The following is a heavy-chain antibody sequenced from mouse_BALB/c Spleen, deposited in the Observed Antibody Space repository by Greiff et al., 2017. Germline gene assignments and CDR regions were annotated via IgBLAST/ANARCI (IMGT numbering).Heavy chain of an antibody. J-gene: IGHJ4*01. V-gene: IGHV5-6-5*01. D-gene: IGHD1-1*01. CDR2: ISSGGST. Sequence: EVQLVESGGGLVKPGGSLKLSCAASGFTFSSYAMSWVRQTPEKRLEWVASISSGGSTYYPDSVKGRFTISRDNARNILYLQMSSLRSEDTAMYYCARWPITTVVGGYYAMDYWGQGTSVTVSS. CDR3: ARWPITTVVGGYYAMDY. CDR1: GFTFSSYA.